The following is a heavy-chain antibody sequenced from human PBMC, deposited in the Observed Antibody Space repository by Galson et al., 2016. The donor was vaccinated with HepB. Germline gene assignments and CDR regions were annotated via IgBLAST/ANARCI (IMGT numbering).Heavy chain of an antibody. CDR2: ISYDGANK. J-gene: IGHJ6*02. CDR1: GFTFTNYA. Sequence: SLRLSCAASGFTFTNYAIHWVRQAPGKGLEWVAVISYDGANKYNANSVKGRIAVSRDNARNNVFLEMSSLRTDASAVYYVARGPLFRGHGMDVWGQGTTVTVSS. CDR3: ARGPLFRGHGMDV. V-gene: IGHV3-30*09. D-gene: IGHD3-16*01.